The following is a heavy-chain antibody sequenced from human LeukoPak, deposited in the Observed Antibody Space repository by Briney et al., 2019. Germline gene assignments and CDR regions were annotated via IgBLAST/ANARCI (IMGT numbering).Heavy chain of an antibody. Sequence: ASVKVSCKASGYTFTGYYMYWVRQAPGQGLEWMGWINPNSGGANFAQKFQGRVTMTRDTSISTAYMELSRLSFDGTAVYYCARNNDAFDIWGQGTMVTVSS. D-gene: IGHD1/OR15-1a*01. CDR1: GYTFTGYY. CDR3: ARNNDAFDI. J-gene: IGHJ3*02. V-gene: IGHV1-2*02. CDR2: INPNSGGA.